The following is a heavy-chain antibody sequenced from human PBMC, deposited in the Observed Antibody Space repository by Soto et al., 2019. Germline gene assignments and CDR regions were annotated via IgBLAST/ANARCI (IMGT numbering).Heavy chain of an antibody. CDR3: AKVQEKLIKFFDY. D-gene: IGHD1-1*01. CDR2: INTYKGNT. CDR1: GYTFTNYG. Sequence: QVQLVQSGAEVKKPGASVKVSCKASGYTFTNYGVSWVRQAPGQGLEWMGWINTYKGNTNYAQKFQGRVTMTTDTPTSTAYMELRSLRSDDTAIYYCAKVQEKLIKFFDYWGQGTLVTVSS. J-gene: IGHJ4*02. V-gene: IGHV1-18*01.